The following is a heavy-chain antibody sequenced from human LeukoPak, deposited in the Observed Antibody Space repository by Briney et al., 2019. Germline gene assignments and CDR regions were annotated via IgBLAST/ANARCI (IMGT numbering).Heavy chain of an antibody. J-gene: IGHJ3*02. CDR2: ISGSSSYI. D-gene: IGHD3-10*01. V-gene: IGHV3-21*01. CDR1: GFTFSSYS. Sequence: GGSLRLSCAASGFTFSSYSMNWVRQAPGKGLDWVSSISGSSSYIYYADSVKGRFTISRDNAKNSLYLQMNSLRAEDTAVYYCARHHYYASGSNDAFDIWGQGTMVTVSS. CDR3: ARHHYYASGSNDAFDI.